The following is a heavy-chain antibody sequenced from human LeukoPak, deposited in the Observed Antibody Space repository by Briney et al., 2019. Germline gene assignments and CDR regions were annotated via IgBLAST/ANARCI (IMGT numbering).Heavy chain of an antibody. Sequence: GALRLSCAASGFTFSSYAMSWVRQAPGKGLECVSAISGSGGSTYYADSVKGRFTISRDNSKNTLYLQMNSLRAEDTAVYYCAITGAAGTGYYYYYMDVWGKGTTVTVSS. CDR3: AITGAAGTGYYYYYMDV. J-gene: IGHJ6*03. V-gene: IGHV3-23*01. CDR1: GFTFSSYA. CDR2: ISGSGGST. D-gene: IGHD6-13*01.